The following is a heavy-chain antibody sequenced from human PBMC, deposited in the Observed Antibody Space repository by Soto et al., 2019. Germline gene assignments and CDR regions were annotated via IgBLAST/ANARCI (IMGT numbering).Heavy chain of an antibody. V-gene: IGHV3-74*01. CDR2: ISGDGRTT. J-gene: IGHJ4*02. D-gene: IGHD2-15*01. CDR3: ARGVPNCSSSSCYFDF. Sequence: VGSLRLSCAASGFSFSSHWMNWVRQAPGKGLVWVSRISGDGRTTSHADSVKGRITISRDNAKNTLYLQMNSLRVEDTAVYYCARGVPNCSSSSCYFDFWGQGILVTVSS. CDR1: GFSFSSHW.